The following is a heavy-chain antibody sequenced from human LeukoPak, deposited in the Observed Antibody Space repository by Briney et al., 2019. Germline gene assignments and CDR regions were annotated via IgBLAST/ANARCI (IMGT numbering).Heavy chain of an antibody. CDR2: IIESGGRT. CDR1: GFTFSSYA. J-gene: IGHJ4*02. V-gene: IGHV3-23*01. D-gene: IGHD3-22*01. CDR3: AKEYSRASFADY. Sequence: GGSLRLSCAASGFTFSSYAVSWVREAPAKGLEWVSGIIESGGRTYYADSVKGRFTISRDSSKNTLYLQMNSLRGEDTAIYYCAKEYSRASFADYWGQGTLVTVSS.